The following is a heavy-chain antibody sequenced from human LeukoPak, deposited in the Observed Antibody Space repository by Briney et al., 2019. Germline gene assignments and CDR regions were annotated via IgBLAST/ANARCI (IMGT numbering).Heavy chain of an antibody. CDR3: ARDCSSTSCYSGFDY. V-gene: IGHV4-39*07. J-gene: IGHJ4*02. CDR1: GGSISSSSYY. D-gene: IGHD2-2*02. CDR2: IYYSGST. Sequence: SETLSLTCTVSGGSISSSSYYWGWIRQPPGKGLEWIGSIYYSGSTYYNPSLKSRVTISVDTSKNQFSLKLSSVTAADTAVYYCARDCSSTSCYSGFDYWGQGTLVTVSS.